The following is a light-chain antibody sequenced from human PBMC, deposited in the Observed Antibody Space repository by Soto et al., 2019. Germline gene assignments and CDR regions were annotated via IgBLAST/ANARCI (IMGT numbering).Light chain of an antibody. J-gene: IGKJ1*01. CDR2: KAS. Sequence: DIQMTQSPSTLSGSVGDRVTITCRASQTISSWLAWYQQKPGKAPKLLIYKASTLKSGVPSRFSGSGSGTEFTITISSLQPDDFATYYCKHYNSYSEAFGKGTKVELK. CDR3: KHYNSYSEA. CDR1: QTISSW. V-gene: IGKV1-5*03.